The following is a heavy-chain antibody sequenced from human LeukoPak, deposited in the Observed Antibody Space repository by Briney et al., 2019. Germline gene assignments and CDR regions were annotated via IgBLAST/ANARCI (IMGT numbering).Heavy chain of an antibody. V-gene: IGHV3-23*01. D-gene: IGHD1-1*01. J-gene: IGHJ6*03. Sequence: GTLRLSCAASGFTFSSYGMSWVRQAPGKGLEWVSAISGSGGSTYYADSVKGRFTISRDNAKNSLYLQMNSLRAEDTAVYYCARGQVGTDYYYYYYMDVWGKGTTVTISS. CDR3: ARGQVGTDYYYYYYMDV. CDR2: ISGSGGST. CDR1: GFTFSSYG.